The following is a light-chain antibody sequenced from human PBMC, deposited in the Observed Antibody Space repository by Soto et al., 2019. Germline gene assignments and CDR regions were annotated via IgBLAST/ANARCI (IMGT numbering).Light chain of an antibody. V-gene: IGKV3D-20*02. CDR1: QSVSSSH. J-gene: IGKJ5*01. Sequence: EIVLTQSPGTLSLSPGERATLSCRASQSVSSSHLAWYQHKPGQAPRLLIYAASSRATGSPDRFSGGGSGTDFTLTISRLEPEDFAIYYCQQRNTWPITFGQGTRLEIK. CDR2: AAS. CDR3: QQRNTWPIT.